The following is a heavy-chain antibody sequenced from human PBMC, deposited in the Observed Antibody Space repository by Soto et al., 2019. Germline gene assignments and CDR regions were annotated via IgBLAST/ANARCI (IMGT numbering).Heavy chain of an antibody. CDR1: GYTFSTYA. CDR3: ARGKGMEENYYYYGMDV. V-gene: IGHV1-3*01. Sequence: ASVNVSCKSSGYTFSTYAFHWVREAPGQGLECMGWINGGNGHTRYSQKFKDRVTISRDTPASTAYMELSGLRSEDTAVYYCARGKGMEENYYYYGMDVWGQGTTVTVSS. J-gene: IGHJ6*02. CDR2: INGGNGHT. D-gene: IGHD1-1*01.